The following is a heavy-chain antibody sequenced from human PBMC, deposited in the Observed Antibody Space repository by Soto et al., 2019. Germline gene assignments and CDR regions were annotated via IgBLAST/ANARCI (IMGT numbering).Heavy chain of an antibody. CDR1: GFTFSAYA. Sequence: QVQLVESGGGVVQPGRSLRLSCAASGFTFSAYALHWVRQAPGKGLEWVAVIYYDGSNKYYADSVQGRFTISRDNSKNTLYLEMNSLRGEDTAVYYCARRSGADFDYWGQGTLVSVSS. J-gene: IGHJ4*02. D-gene: IGHD1-1*01. CDR3: ARRSGADFDY. CDR2: IYYDGSNK. V-gene: IGHV3-30-3*01.